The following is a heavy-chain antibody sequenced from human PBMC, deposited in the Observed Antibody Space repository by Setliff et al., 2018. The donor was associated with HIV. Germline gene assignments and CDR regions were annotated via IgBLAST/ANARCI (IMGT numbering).Heavy chain of an antibody. CDR2: IDPEDGET. J-gene: IGHJ4*02. D-gene: IGHD3-16*01. Sequence: GASVKVSCKASGYTFTDYAMNWVRQAPGQGLEWMGLIDPEDGETIYAEKFQGRVTMTADTFIQTAYMELSSVRPEDTAVYYCQFGSSYWGLGTLVTVSS. CDR3: QFGSSY. CDR1: GYTFTDYA. V-gene: IGHV1-69-2*01.